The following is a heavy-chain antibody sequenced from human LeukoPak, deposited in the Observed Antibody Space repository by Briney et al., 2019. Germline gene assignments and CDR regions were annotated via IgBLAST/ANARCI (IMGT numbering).Heavy chain of an antibody. D-gene: IGHD5-12*01. CDR3: ASGYSGYDLGAFDI. V-gene: IGHV4-59*08. J-gene: IGHJ3*02. CDR2: IYYSGST. Sequence: PSETLSLTCTVSGGSISSYYWSWIRQPPGKGLEWIGYIYYSGSTNYNPSLKSRVTISVDTSKNQFSLKLSSVTAADTAVYYCASGYSGYDLGAFDIWGQGTMVTVSS. CDR1: GGSISSYY.